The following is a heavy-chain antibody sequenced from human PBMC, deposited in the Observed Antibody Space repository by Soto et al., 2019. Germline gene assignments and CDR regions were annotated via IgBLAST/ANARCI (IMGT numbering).Heavy chain of an antibody. J-gene: IGHJ4*02. CDR2: IYYSGST. CDR1: GGSISSSSYY. CDR3: ARRTVNIRTFYSGLKTHCFDY. D-gene: IGHD6-19*01. Sequence: QLQLQESGPGLVKPSETLSLTCAVSGGSISSSSYYWGWIRQPPGKGLEWIGSIYYSGSTYYTPSLQSRVAIPVDTSKNQFSLKLNSVTAADTAVYYCARRTVNIRTFYSGLKTHCFDYWGQGTLVTVSS. V-gene: IGHV4-39*01.